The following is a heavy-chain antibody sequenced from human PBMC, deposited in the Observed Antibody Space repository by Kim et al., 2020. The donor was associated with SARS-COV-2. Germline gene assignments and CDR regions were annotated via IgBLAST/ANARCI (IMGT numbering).Heavy chain of an antibody. CDR1: GDSVSSNSAA. D-gene: IGHD2-2*01. Sequence: SQTLSLTCAISGDSVSSNSAAWNWIRQSPSRGLEWLGRTYYRSKWYNDYAVSVKSRITINPDTSKNQFSLQLNSVTPEDTAVYYCARDRWGYCSSTSCYEVDYWGQGTLVTVSS. V-gene: IGHV6-1*01. J-gene: IGHJ4*02. CDR3: ARDRWGYCSSTSCYEVDY. CDR2: TYYRSKWYN.